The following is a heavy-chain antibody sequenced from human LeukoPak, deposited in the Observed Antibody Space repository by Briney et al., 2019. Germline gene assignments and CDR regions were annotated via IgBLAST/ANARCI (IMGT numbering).Heavy chain of an antibody. CDR3: ARGTLAVAGEFDY. CDR2: MNPNSGNT. V-gene: IGHV1-8*01. CDR1: GYTFTSYD. J-gene: IGHJ4*02. D-gene: IGHD6-19*01. Sequence: ASVKVSCKASGYTFTSYDINWVRQATGQGLEWMGWMNPNSGNTGYAQKFQGRVTMTRNTSISTAYMELSSLRSEDTAVDYCARGTLAVAGEFDYWGQGTLVTVSS.